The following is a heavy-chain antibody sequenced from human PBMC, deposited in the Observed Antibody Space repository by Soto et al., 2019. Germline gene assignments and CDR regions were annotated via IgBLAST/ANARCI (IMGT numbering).Heavy chain of an antibody. CDR2: ISGSGGST. CDR3: ANITLSWGTITRFDY. Sequence: EVQLLESGGGLVQPGGSLRLSCAASGFTFSSYAMSWVRQAPGKGLEWVSAISGSGGSTYYADSVKGRFTISRDNSKNTRDLQMNSLRAEDTAVYYCANITLSWGTITRFDYWGQGTLVTVSS. V-gene: IGHV3-23*01. J-gene: IGHJ4*02. CDR1: GFTFSSYA. D-gene: IGHD7-27*01.